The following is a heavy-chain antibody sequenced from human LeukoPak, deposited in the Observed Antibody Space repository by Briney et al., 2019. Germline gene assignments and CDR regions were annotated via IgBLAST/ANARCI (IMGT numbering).Heavy chain of an antibody. CDR2: IYYSGST. CDR1: GGSISSYY. J-gene: IGHJ4*02. V-gene: IGHV4-59*01. Sequence: SETLSLTCTVSGGSISSYYWSWIRQPPGKGLEWIGYIYYSGSTNYNPSLKSRVTISVDTSKNQFSLKLSSVTAADTAVYYYAGQYCSGGSCQLDYWGQGTLVTVSS. CDR3: AGQYCSGGSCQLDY. D-gene: IGHD2-15*01.